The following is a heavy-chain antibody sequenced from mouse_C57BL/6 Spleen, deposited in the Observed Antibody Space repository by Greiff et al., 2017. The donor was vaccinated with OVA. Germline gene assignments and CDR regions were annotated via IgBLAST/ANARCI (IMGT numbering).Heavy chain of an antibody. CDR1: GFTFSDFY. CDR3: ARDAGPDYAMDY. Sequence: EVNVVESGGGLVQSGRSLRLSCATSGFTFSDFYMEWVRQAPGKGLEWIAASRNKANDYTTEYSASVKGRFIVSRDTSQSILYLQMNALRAEDTAIYYCARDAGPDYAMDYWGQGTSVTVSS. CDR2: SRNKANDYTT. V-gene: IGHV7-1*01. J-gene: IGHJ4*01.